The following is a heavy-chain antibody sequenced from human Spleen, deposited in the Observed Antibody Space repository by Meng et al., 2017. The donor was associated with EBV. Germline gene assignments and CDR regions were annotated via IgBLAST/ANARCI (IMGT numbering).Heavy chain of an antibody. Sequence: EYGGGLSKPGGSLRTSCAASEFTFMDYYMSWIRQAPGKWLEWVSYISSGSSTIYYADSVKGRFTISRDNARNSLYLQMDSLRAEDTAVYYCARGDIVVVAAALGFDFCGQGTLVTVSS. D-gene: IGHD2-15*01. CDR1: EFTFMDYY. CDR3: ARGDIVVVAAALGFDF. V-gene: IGHV3-11*01. J-gene: IGHJ4*02. CDR2: ISSGSSTI.